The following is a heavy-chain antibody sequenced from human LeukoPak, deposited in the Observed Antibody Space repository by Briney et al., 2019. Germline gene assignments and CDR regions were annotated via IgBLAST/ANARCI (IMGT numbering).Heavy chain of an antibody. CDR3: ASWVGSSSSRY. Sequence: GGSLRLSCAASGFTFRYYAMSWVRQAPGKGLEWVSTISGSGGNTYYADSVKGRFTISRDNAKNTLYLQMNSLRAEDTAVYYCASWVGSSSSRYWGQGTLVTVSS. CDR2: ISGSGGNT. V-gene: IGHV3-23*01. J-gene: IGHJ4*02. D-gene: IGHD6-6*01. CDR1: GFTFRYYA.